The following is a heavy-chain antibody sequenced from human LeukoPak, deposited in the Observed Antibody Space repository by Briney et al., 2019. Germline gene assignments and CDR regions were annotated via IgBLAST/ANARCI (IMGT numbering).Heavy chain of an antibody. CDR3: ARDPHQRNKLYSSSWYVDY. D-gene: IGHD6-13*01. CDR1: GYSFTNFG. J-gene: IGHJ4*02. CDR2: ISAKNGNT. V-gene: IGHV1-18*01. Sequence: ASVKVSCKASGYSFTNFGMSWVRQVPGQGLEWMGWISAKNGNTDYAQKLRGRFTMTLDTSTSTAYMELRSLTSDDTAVYYCARDPHQRNKLYSSSWYVDYWGQGTLVTVSS.